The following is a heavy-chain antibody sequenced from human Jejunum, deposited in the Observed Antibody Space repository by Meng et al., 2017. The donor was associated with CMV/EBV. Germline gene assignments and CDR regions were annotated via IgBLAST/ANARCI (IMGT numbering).Heavy chain of an antibody. V-gene: IGHV3-9*01. CDR3: AKSCAPEGISCYSS. J-gene: IGHJ5*02. CDR2: ISWNSVTI. D-gene: IGHD2-2*02. CDR1: GFPFDDYA. Sequence: GFPFDDYAMPWVRLVPGKGLEWVSGISWNSVTIHYADSVKGRFIVSRDNAKHSLYLQMNSLRVDDTAIYFCAKSCAPEGISCYSSWGQGTLVTVSS.